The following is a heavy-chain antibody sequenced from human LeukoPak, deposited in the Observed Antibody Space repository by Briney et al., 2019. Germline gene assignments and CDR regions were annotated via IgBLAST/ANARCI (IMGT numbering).Heavy chain of an antibody. Sequence: QPGGSLRLSCTASGLTVSSNYMSWVRQAPGKGLEWVSVIYSGGSTYYADSVMGRFTISRDNSKNTLYLQMSSLRAEDRAVYYCARGFSGFDYWGQGTLVTVSS. CDR3: ARGFSGFDY. CDR1: GLTVSSNY. CDR2: IYSGGST. J-gene: IGHJ4*02. D-gene: IGHD1-14*01. V-gene: IGHV3-53*01.